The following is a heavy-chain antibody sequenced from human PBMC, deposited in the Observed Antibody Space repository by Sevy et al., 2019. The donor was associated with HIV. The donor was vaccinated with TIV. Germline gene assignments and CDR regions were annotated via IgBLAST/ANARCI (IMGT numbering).Heavy chain of an antibody. CDR1: GYSFTSYW. CDR3: ARLNSSSWRGDYYMDV. J-gene: IGHJ6*03. CDR2: IYPGDSDT. Sequence: GESLKISCKGSGYSFTSYWIGWVRQMPGKGLEWMGIIYPGDSDTRYSPSFQGQVTISADNSISTAYLQWSSLKASDTAMYYCARLNSSSWRGDYYMDVWGKGTTVTVSS. V-gene: IGHV5-51*01. D-gene: IGHD6-13*01.